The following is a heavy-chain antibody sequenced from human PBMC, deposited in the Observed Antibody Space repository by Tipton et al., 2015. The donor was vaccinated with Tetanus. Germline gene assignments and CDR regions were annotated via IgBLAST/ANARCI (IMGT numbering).Heavy chain of an antibody. D-gene: IGHD3-10*01. CDR3: GSITAGT. CDR2: ISDSGERT. Sequence: SGVTFSTYAMSWVRQAPGKGLEWVSAISDSGERTYYAHSMKGRFIISRDNAKNSLYLQMNSLRAEDTAVYYCGSITAGTWGQGTLVTFSS. J-gene: IGHJ5*02. CDR1: GVTFSTYA. V-gene: IGHV3-23*01.